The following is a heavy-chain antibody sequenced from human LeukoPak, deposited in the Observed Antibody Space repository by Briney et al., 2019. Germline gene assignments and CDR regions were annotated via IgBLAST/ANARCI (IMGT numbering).Heavy chain of an antibody. CDR3: AQDFSSSWHDAFDI. CDR1: GFTFSSYG. J-gene: IGHJ3*02. D-gene: IGHD6-13*01. V-gene: IGHV3-30*18. Sequence: GGSLRLSCAASGFTFSSYGMHWVRQAPGKGLEWVAVISYDGSNKYYADSVKGRFTISRDNSKNTLYLQMNSLRAEDTAVYYCAQDFSSSWHDAFDIWGQGTMVTVSS. CDR2: ISYDGSNK.